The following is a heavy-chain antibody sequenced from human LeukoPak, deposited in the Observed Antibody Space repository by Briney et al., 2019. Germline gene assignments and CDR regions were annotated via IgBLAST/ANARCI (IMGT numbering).Heavy chain of an antibody. CDR2: VHLSGRT. Sequence: PSETLTLTCTVSGSSISSVGYYWIWIRQHPGKGLEWIGEVHLSGRTNYNPSLESRVTMSVDMSENHISLKLTSVTAADTAVYYCAREGGPYRPLDYSGQETLVTVSS. J-gene: IGHJ4*02. CDR3: AREGGPYRPLDY. V-gene: IGHV4-31*03. CDR1: GSSISSVGYY.